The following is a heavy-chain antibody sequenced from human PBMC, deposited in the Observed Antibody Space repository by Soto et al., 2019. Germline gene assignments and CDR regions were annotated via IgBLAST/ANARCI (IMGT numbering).Heavy chain of an antibody. V-gene: IGHV3-33*01. D-gene: IGHD3-22*01. J-gene: IGHJ5*02. CDR2: IWYDGSNK. CDR1: GFTFSSYG. Sequence: GGSLRLSCAASGFTFSSYGMHWVRQAPGKGLEWVAVIWYDGSNKYYADSVKGRFTISRDNSKNTLYLQMNSLRAEDTAVYYCARDRDSSGYYYSWYWFDPWGQGTLVTVSS. CDR3: ARDRDSSGYYYSWYWFDP.